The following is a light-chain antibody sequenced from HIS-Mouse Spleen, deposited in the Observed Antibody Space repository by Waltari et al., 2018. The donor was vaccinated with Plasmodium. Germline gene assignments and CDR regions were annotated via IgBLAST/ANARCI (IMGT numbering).Light chain of an antibody. J-gene: IGLJ1*01. CDR1: ISDVGGYYS. CDR3: CSYAGSYTYV. CDR2: DVS. Sequence: QSALTHPRPLSGSPGQSVTISCTGTISDVGGYYSVSWYQQHPGKAPKLMIYDVSKRPSGVPDRFSGSKSGNTASLTISGLQAEDEADYYCCSYAGSYTYVFGTGTKVTVL. V-gene: IGLV2-11*01.